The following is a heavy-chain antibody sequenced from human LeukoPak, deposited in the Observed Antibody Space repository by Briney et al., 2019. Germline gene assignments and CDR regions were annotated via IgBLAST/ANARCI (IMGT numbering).Heavy chain of an antibody. D-gene: IGHD4-17*01. V-gene: IGHV1-46*01. Sequence: VASVKVSCKASGYTFTSYYMHWVRQAPGQGLEWMGIINPSGGSTSYAQKFQGRVTMTRDTSTSTVYMELSSLRSEDTAVHYCARDVAVTNAFDIWGQGTMVTVSS. CDR2: INPSGGST. CDR1: GYTFTSYY. J-gene: IGHJ3*02. CDR3: ARDVAVTNAFDI.